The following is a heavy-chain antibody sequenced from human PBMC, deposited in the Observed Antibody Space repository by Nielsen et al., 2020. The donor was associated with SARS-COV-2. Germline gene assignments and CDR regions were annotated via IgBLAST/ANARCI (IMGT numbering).Heavy chain of an antibody. Sequence: GESLKISCAASGFTFSNAWMSWIRQAPGKGLEWVSYISSSGSTIYYADSVKGRFTISRDNAKNSLYLQMNSLRAEDTAVYYCARDLGLRDYYFDYWGQGTLVTVSS. CDR3: ARDLGLRDYYFDY. D-gene: IGHD7-27*01. V-gene: IGHV3-11*01. CDR1: GFTFSNAW. J-gene: IGHJ4*02. CDR2: ISSSGSTI.